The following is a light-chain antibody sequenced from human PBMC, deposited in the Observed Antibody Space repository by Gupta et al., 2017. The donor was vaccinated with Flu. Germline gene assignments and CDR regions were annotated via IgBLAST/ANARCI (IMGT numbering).Light chain of an antibody. CDR2: HTS. V-gene: IGKV1-39*01. Sequence: EIQMTQSPPSLPASVGDTVRITCRASQDIDGYLNWYRQEPGRAPQVLISHTSTLQGGVPSRFRGSGSGTDFSLTITSLQPEDFATFYCQQSYTNPLTFGGGTRIDI. J-gene: IGKJ4*01. CDR1: QDIDGY. CDR3: QQSYTNPLT.